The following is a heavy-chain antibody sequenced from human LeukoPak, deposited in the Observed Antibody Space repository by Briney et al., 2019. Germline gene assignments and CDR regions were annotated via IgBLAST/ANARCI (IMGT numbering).Heavy chain of an antibody. CDR1: GGSISSYY. D-gene: IGHD3-3*01. CDR3: ARAYDFWSGPLGY. V-gene: IGHV4-59*08. CDR2: IYYSGST. J-gene: IGHJ4*02. Sequence: SETLSLTCTVSGGSISSYYWNWIRQPPGKGLEWIGYIYYSGSTKYNPSLKSRVTISVDTSKNQFSLKLSSVTAADTAVYYCARAYDFWSGPLGYWGQGTLVTVSS.